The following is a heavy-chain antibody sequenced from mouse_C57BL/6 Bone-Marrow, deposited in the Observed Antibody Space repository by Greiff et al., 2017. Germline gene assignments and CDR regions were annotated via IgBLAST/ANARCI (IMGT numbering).Heavy chain of an antibody. CDR1: GYTFTSYW. J-gene: IGHJ1*03. CDR2: IDPSDSYT. V-gene: IGHV1-59*01. D-gene: IGHD1-1*01. Sequence: VQLQQSGAELVRPGTSVKLSCKASGYTFTSYWMHWVKQRPGQGLEWIGVIDPSDSYTNYNQKFKGKATLTVDTSSSTAYMQLSSLTSEDSAVYYCARNYYGSSWNCYFDVWGTGTTVTVSS. CDR3: ARNYYGSSWNCYFDV.